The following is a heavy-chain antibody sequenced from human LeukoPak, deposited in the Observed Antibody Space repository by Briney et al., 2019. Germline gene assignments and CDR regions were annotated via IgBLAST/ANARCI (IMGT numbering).Heavy chain of an antibody. CDR2: IRYDGSNK. CDR1: GFTFSTYG. Sequence: PGGSLSLSCAASGFTFSTYGMHWVRQAPGKGLDWVAFIRYDGSNKYYADSVKGRFTISRDNSKNTVYLQMNSLRAEDTAVYYCAAPGVPAATYYFDYWGQGTLVTVSS. CDR3: AAPGVPAATYYFDY. J-gene: IGHJ4*02. V-gene: IGHV3-30*02. D-gene: IGHD2-2*01.